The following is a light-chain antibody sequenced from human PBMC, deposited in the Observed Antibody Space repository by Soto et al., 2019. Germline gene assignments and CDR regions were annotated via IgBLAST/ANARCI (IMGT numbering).Light chain of an antibody. V-gene: IGLV2-8*01. J-gene: IGLJ3*02. CDR1: SSDVGGYNY. CDR2: EVS. CDR3: TSYAGTNIWV. Sequence: QSALTQPPSASGSPGQSVTISCTGTSSDVGGYNYVSWYQQYPGIAPKLMIYEVSKRPSGVPDRFSGSKSGKTASLTVSGLQPEDEADYYCTSYAGTNIWVFGGGTKLTVL.